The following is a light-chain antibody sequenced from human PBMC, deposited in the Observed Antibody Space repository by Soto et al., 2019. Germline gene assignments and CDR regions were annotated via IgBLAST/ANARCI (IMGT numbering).Light chain of an antibody. CDR2: EVS. Sequence: QSALTQPASVSGSPGQSITISCTGTSSDVGGYNYVSWYQHHPGKAPKLMIYEVSNRPSGVSNRFSGSKSGNTASLTISGLQAEDEAVYYCTSYTSSSTLYVFGTGTKVTVL. V-gene: IGLV2-14*01. CDR3: TSYTSSSTLYV. J-gene: IGLJ1*01. CDR1: SSDVGGYNY.